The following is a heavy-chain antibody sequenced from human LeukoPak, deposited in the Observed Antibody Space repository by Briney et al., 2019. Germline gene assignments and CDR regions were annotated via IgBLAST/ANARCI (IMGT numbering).Heavy chain of an antibody. D-gene: IGHD1-1*01. CDR3: AKGLVGTTLVDS. Sequence: GESLKISCAASGFPFNAYTMHWVRQAPGKGLEWVSLISRDGDITYYADSLKGRFTISRDNSKNSLYLQMNSLRSEDTAFYYCAKGLVGTTLVDSWGQGTLVTVSS. CDR1: GFPFNAYT. V-gene: IGHV3-43*01. CDR2: ISRDGDIT. J-gene: IGHJ4*02.